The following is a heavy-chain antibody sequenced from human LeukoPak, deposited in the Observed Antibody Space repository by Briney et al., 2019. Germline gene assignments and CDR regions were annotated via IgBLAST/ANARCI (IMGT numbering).Heavy chain of an antibody. D-gene: IGHD2-15*01. Sequence: SETLSLTCAVYGGSFSGYYWSWIRQPPGKGLEWIGYISQNGYTKYTPSLKSRVTISRDTSESQFSLILSSVTAADTAVYYCTRHDVVAVIGHGMAVWGQGTTVTVSS. CDR1: GGSFSGYY. J-gene: IGHJ6*02. CDR3: TRHDVVAVIGHGMAV. CDR2: ISQNGYT. V-gene: IGHV4-34*01.